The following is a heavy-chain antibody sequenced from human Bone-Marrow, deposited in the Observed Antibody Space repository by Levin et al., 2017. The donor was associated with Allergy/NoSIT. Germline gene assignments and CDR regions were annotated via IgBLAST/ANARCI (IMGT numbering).Heavy chain of an antibody. D-gene: IGHD5-24*01. J-gene: IGHJ4*02. CDR1: GFTVRSIY. CDR3: VRGNGYNSPFDY. V-gene: IGHV3-53*01. Sequence: LSLTCAASGFTVRSIYMSWVRQAPGKGLEWILVIYSGGSTYYADSVKGRFTISRDNSKNTLYLQMENLRAEDTAVYYCVRGNGYNSPFDYWGQGTLVTVSS. CDR2: IYSGGST.